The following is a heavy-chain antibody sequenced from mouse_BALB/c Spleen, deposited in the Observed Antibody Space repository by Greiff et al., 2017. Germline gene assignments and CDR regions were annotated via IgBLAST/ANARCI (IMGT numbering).Heavy chain of an antibody. CDR2: IWAGGST. CDR1: GFSLTSYG. CDR3: AREDDYDLDY. J-gene: IGHJ2*01. Sequence: QVQLKESGPGLVAPSQSLSITCTVSGFSLTSYGVHWVRQPPGKGLEWLGVIWAGGSTNYNSALMSRLSISKDNSKSQVFLKMNSLQTDDTAMYYCAREDDYDLDYWGQGTTLTVSS. D-gene: IGHD2-4*01. V-gene: IGHV2-9*02.